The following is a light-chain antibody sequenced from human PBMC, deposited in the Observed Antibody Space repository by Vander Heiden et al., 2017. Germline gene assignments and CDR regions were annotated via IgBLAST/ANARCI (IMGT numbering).Light chain of an antibody. Sequence: DIQMTQSPSSLSVSVGDRVTIACRAGQRIVRYLNWWQQQTGRAPQLLIYAASSLQSAVPSRLSGSGSGTDFTLTISSLQPEDFATDYCHQSYSTPPRTFGQGTKVEIK. V-gene: IGKV1-39*01. J-gene: IGKJ1*01. CDR1: QRIVRY. CDR2: AAS. CDR3: HQSYSTPPRT.